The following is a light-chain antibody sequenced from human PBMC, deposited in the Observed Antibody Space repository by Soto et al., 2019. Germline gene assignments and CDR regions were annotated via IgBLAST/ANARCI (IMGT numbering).Light chain of an antibody. CDR2: DVS. V-gene: IGKV3-11*01. CDR3: QQRSDWVGT. CDR1: QSVYTF. Sequence: EFVLTQSPATLSLSPGERATLSCRASQSVYTFLAWYQQKPGQAPRLLMYDVSTRATGIPARFSGSGSGTDFTLTISSLEPEDFAVYYCQQRSDWVGTFGQGTKVDIK. J-gene: IGKJ1*01.